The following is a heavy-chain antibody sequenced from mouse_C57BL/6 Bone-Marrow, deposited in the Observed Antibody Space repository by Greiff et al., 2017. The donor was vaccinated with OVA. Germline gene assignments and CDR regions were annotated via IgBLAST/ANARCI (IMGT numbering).Heavy chain of an antibody. V-gene: IGHV3-6*01. J-gene: IGHJ2*01. CDR3: ARNLFH. CDR1: GYSITSGYY. Sequence: EVKLMESGPGLVKPSQSLSLTCSVTGYSITSGYYWNWIRQFPGNKLEWMGYISYDGSNNYNPSLKNRISITRDTSKNQFFLKFNSVTTEDTATYYCARNLFHWGQGTTLTVSS. CDR2: ISYDGSN.